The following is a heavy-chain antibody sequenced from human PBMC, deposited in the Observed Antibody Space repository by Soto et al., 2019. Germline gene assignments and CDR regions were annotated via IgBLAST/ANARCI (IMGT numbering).Heavy chain of an antibody. Sequence: PSETLSLTCAVSGGSITNSIWWSLLRQPPGKGLEWIGEIYHSGSATYNPSLKSRLSISVDKSKNQISLNLRSVTAADTAVYYCASESRNDPEYYFDYWGQGTLVTVSS. D-gene: IGHD1-1*01. V-gene: IGHV4-4*02. J-gene: IGHJ4*02. CDR3: ASESRNDPEYYFDY. CDR1: GGSITNSIW. CDR2: IYHSGSA.